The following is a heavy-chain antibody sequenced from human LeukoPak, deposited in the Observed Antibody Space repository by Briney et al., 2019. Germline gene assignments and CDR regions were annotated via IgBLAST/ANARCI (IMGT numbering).Heavy chain of an antibody. Sequence: PSETLSLTCTVSGGSISSYYWSWIRQPPGKGLEWIGYIYYSGSTNYNPSLKSRVTISVDTSKNRFSLKLSSVTAADTAVYYCARANAVTTPNPDYWGQGTLVTVSS. CDR3: ARANAVTTPNPDY. J-gene: IGHJ4*02. CDR2: IYYSGST. V-gene: IGHV4-59*12. CDR1: GGSISSYY. D-gene: IGHD4-17*01.